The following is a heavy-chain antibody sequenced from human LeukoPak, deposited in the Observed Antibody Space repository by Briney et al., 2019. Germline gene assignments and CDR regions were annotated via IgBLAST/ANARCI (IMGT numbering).Heavy chain of an antibody. CDR1: GFTFNSYA. CDR3: ARDRDNVTGTRGYFDY. CDR2: ISGSGGDT. D-gene: IGHD6-19*01. V-gene: IGHV3-23*01. J-gene: IGHJ4*02. Sequence: GGSLRLSCAASGFTFNSYAMIWVRQAPGKGLEWVSGISGSGGDTHYAESVKGRFTISRDNSKNTLYLQMNSLRVEDTAVYYCARDRDNVTGTRGYFDYWGQGTLVTVSS.